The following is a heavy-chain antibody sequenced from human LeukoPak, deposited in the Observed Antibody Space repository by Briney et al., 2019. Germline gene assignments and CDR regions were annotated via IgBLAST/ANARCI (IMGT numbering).Heavy chain of an antibody. J-gene: IGHJ4*02. V-gene: IGHV3-33*01. D-gene: IGHD3-3*01. CDR3: ARGPLEWLFDY. CDR1: GFTFSSYG. CDR2: IWYDGSNK. Sequence: GGSLRLSCAASGFTFSSYGMHWVRQAPGKGLEWVAVIWYDGSNKYYADSVKGRFTISRDNSKNTLYLQMNSLRAEDTAVYYCARGPLEWLFDYWGQGTLVTVSS.